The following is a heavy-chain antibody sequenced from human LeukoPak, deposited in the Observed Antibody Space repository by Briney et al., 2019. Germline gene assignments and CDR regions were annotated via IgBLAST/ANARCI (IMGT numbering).Heavy chain of an antibody. J-gene: IGHJ4*02. D-gene: IGHD4-11*01. CDR3: ARVSDHDYRDLYVDY. Sequence: SETLSLMCTVSGGAITTDYWSWIRQPPGKGLEWIGFVYDSGSANYNPSLKSRVTISINTSKDQFSLKLTSVTAADTAVYYCARVSDHDYRDLYVDYCGQGNLVTVSP. CDR2: VYDSGSA. V-gene: IGHV4-59*01. CDR1: GGAITTDY.